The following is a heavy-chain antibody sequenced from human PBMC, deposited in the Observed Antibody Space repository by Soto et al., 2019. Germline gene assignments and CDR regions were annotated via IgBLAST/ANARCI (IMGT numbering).Heavy chain of an antibody. J-gene: IGHJ4*02. CDR2: IIPILGIA. Sequence: QVQLVQSGAEVKKPGSSVKVSCKASGGTFSSYTISWVRQAPGQGLEWMGRIIPILGIANYAQKFQGRVTISPDKCTSTGRIELSRLRPEGTGVYFCAGGIAAAGTTGANLEFLGQGTLVTVSS. D-gene: IGHD6-13*01. V-gene: IGHV1-69*02. CDR1: GGTFSSYT. CDR3: AGGIAAAGTTGANLEF.